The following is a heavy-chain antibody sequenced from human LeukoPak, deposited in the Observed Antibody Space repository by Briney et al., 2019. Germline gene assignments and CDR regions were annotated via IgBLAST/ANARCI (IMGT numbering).Heavy chain of an antibody. Sequence: GGSLRLSCAAPGFTFSSNWRSWARQAQGKGLEWVANINQDGSEKYYVDSLKGRFTISRDNAKNSLYLQMSSLRAEDTAVYYCARVKYGADYWGQGTLVTVSS. CDR1: GFTFSSNW. V-gene: IGHV3-7*05. CDR3: ARVKYGADY. CDR2: INQDGSEK. D-gene: IGHD2/OR15-2a*01. J-gene: IGHJ4*02.